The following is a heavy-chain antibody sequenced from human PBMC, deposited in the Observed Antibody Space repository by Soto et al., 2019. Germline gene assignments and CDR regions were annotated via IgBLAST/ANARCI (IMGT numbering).Heavy chain of an antibody. CDR1: GYTFTSYG. CDR3: ARANSGSGWYPGYYYYMDV. Sequence: ASLKVSCKASGYTFTSYGIGWVRQAPGQGLEWMGWISAYNGNTNYAQKLQGRVTMTTDTSTSTAYMELRSLRSDDTAVYYCARANSGSGWYPGYYYYMDVWGKGTTVTVSS. CDR2: ISAYNGNT. V-gene: IGHV1-18*01. J-gene: IGHJ6*03. D-gene: IGHD6-19*01.